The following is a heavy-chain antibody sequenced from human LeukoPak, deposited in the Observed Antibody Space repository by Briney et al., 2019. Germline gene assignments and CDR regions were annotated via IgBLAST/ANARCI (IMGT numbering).Heavy chain of an antibody. D-gene: IGHD3-10*02. CDR1: GFTFSPYN. V-gene: IGHV3-21*06. CDR2: ISSSSTYI. CDR3: AELGITMIGGV. J-gene: IGHJ6*04. Sequence: SGGSLRLSCVASGFTFSPYNINWVRQAPGKGLGWISSISSSSTYIYYADSVRGRFTISRDNAKNSLYLQMNSLRAEDTAVYYCAELGITMIGGVWGKGTTVTISS.